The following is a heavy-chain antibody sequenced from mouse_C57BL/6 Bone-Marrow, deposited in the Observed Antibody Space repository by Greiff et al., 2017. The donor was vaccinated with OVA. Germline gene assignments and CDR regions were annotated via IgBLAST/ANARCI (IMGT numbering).Heavy chain of an antibody. Sequence: EVQRVESGEGLVKPGGSLKLSCAASGFTFSSYAMSWVRQTPEKRLEWVAYISSGGDYIYYADPVKGRFTISRDNARNTLYLQMSSLKSEDTAMYYCTRGGRDLLLRWGYAMDYWGQGTSVTVSS. CDR2: ISSGGDYI. V-gene: IGHV5-9-1*02. J-gene: IGHJ4*01. D-gene: IGHD1-1*01. CDR1: GFTFSSYA. CDR3: TRGGRDLLLRWGYAMDY.